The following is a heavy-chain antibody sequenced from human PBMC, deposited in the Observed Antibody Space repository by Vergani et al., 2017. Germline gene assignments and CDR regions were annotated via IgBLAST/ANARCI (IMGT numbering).Heavy chain of an antibody. CDR1: GFSIDNGYY. J-gene: IGHJ4*02. Sequence: QVQLQESGPGLVKPSETLSLTCAVSGFSIDNGYYWDWIRPPPGKGLGWFGSIYRTGRTHFNPSLKSRVPISVDASNNHFSLRLKSLTAADTAVYYCARRSGIVYDIFSGTQYFFDFWGQGTLVTVSS. CDR2: IYRTGRT. D-gene: IGHD3-9*01. V-gene: IGHV4-38-2*01. CDR3: ARRSGIVYDIFSGTQYFFDF.